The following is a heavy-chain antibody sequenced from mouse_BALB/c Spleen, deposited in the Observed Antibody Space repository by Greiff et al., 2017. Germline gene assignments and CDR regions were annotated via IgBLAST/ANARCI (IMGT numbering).Heavy chain of an antibody. CDR3: ARGYDGYSAWFAY. CDR2: ISSGSSTI. D-gene: IGHD2-3*01. Sequence: EVQGVESGGGLVQPGGSRKLSCAASGFTFSSFGMHWVRQAPEKGLEWVAYISSGSSTIYYADTVKGRFTISRDNPKNTLFLQMTSLRSEDTAMYYCARGYDGYSAWFAYWGQGTLVTVSA. V-gene: IGHV5-17*02. CDR1: GFTFSSFG. J-gene: IGHJ3*01.